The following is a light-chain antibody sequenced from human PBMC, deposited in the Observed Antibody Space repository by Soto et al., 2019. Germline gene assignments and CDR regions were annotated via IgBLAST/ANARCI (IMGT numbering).Light chain of an antibody. CDR1: QSVRNE. CDR2: DAS. V-gene: IGKV3-15*01. Sequence: EILMTQSPATLSVSPGERVTLSCRASQSVRNELAWYQQKPGQPPRLLIYDASTRATGIPARFSGSGSGTELTLTISSLQSEDFAVYYCQQYNKWPVTFGGGTEVEIK. J-gene: IGKJ4*01. CDR3: QQYNKWPVT.